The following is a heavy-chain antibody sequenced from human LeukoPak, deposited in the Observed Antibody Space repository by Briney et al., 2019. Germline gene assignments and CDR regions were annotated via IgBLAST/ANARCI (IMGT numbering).Heavy chain of an antibody. V-gene: IGHV3-21*04. CDR2: ITSSGSYI. Sequence: GGSLRLSCAASGFTFNSYTMNWVRQAPGKGLEWVATITSSGSYINYADSVKGRFTISRDNSKNTLYLQMNSLRAEDTAVYYCAKLSGYSYGYFDYWGQGTLVTVSS. CDR1: GFTFNSYT. J-gene: IGHJ4*02. D-gene: IGHD5-18*01. CDR3: AKLSGYSYGYFDY.